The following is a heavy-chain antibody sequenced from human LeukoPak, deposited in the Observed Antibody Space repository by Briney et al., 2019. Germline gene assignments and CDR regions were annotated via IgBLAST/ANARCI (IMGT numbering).Heavy chain of an antibody. J-gene: IGHJ4*02. Sequence: GGSLRLSCAASGFTFRNYAMSWVRQAPGKGLEWVSAISDSGGSRYYADSVKGRFTIGRDNSKNTLYLQMNSLRAEDTAVYYCANAIVKSWYPVDYWGQGTLVTVSS. D-gene: IGHD5-18*01. V-gene: IGHV3-23*01. CDR3: ANAIVKSWYPVDY. CDR1: GFTFRNYA. CDR2: ISDSGGSR.